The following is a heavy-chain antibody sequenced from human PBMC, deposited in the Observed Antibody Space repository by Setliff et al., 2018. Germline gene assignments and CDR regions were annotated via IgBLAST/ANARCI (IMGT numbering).Heavy chain of an antibody. CDR3: ARVYCRHRCLVESYMDV. CDR1: GVTVNKPW. D-gene: IGHD3-16*01. J-gene: IGHJ6*03. Sequence: GGSLRLSCAGSGVTVNKPWMSWVRQAPGKGLEWVGRVKSNTDGGAIDYAAPVKGRFTISRDDSKNTVFLQMNSLKTEDTAVYFCARVYCRHRCLVESYMDVWGTGTTVTVSS. V-gene: IGHV3-15*01. CDR2: VKSNTDGGAI.